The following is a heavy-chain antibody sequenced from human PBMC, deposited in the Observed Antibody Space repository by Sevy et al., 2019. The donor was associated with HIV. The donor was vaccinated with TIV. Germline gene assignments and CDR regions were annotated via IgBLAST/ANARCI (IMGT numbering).Heavy chain of an antibody. Sequence: GGSLRLSCAASGFTFSSYAMHWVRQAPGKGLEWVAVISYDGSNKYYADSVKGRFTISRDNSKNTLYLQMNSLRAEDTVVYYCASGGDYYGSGSNDYWGQGTLVTVSS. V-gene: IGHV3-30-3*01. D-gene: IGHD3-10*01. CDR1: GFTFSSYA. CDR2: ISYDGSNK. J-gene: IGHJ4*02. CDR3: ASGGDYYGSGSNDY.